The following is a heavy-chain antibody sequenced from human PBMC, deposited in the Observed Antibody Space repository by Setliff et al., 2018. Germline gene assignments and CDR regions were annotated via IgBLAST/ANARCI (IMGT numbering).Heavy chain of an antibody. CDR1: GYTFSTYG. D-gene: IGHD2-2*01. V-gene: IGHV1-18*03. J-gene: IGHJ3*02. Sequence: ASVKVSCKASGYTFSTYGIAWVRQAPGQGLEWMGWISPYNGYIIYAHKFQGRVTMTTDTSTGTADMELRNLRSDDMAVYYCTRDTNIVVVPPHRTAFDIWGQGTMVTVSS. CDR3: TRDTNIVVVPPHRTAFDI. CDR2: ISPYNGYI.